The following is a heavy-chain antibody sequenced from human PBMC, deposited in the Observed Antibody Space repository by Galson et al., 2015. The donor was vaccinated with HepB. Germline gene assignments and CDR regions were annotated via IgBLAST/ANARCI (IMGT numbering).Heavy chain of an antibody. CDR3: ARDPIAVTGTAGGYYFDY. V-gene: IGHV1-46*01. J-gene: IGHJ4*02. D-gene: IGHD6-19*01. Sequence: SVTVSCKASGYTFSNCYIHWVRQAPGQGLEWMGIINPSGGRTTYAQKFQDRVTMTRDTSASTVYMELSSLRSADTAVYYCARDPIAVTGTAGGYYFDYWGQGTLVTVSS. CDR2: INPSGGRT. CDR1: GYTFSNCY.